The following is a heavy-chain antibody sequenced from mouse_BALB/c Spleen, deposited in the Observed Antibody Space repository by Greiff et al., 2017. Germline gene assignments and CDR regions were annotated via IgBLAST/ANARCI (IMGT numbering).Heavy chain of an antibody. CDR3: ARVDYKYYYAMDY. Sequence: DLVKPGASVKLSCKASGYTFTSYWINWIKQRPGQGLEWIGRIAPGSGSTYYNEMFKGKATLTVDTSSSTAYIQLSSLSSEDSAVYVCARVDYKYYYAMDYWGQGTSVTVSS. D-gene: IGHD2-4*01. CDR1: GYTFTSYW. J-gene: IGHJ4*01. CDR2: IAPGSGST. V-gene: IGHV1S41*01.